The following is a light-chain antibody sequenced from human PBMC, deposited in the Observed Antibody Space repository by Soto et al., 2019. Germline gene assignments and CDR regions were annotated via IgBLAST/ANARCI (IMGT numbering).Light chain of an antibody. J-gene: IGKJ1*01. CDR1: QGIGYN. Sequence: DIQMTQSPTSLSASVGDRVTITCRASQGIGYNLAWYQQKPGKVPKVLIYTASTLHSGVPSRFSGSGSGTEFTLTISSLQPEDVATYFCQKYDSFPWSFGQGTRVEI. CDR2: TAS. V-gene: IGKV1-27*01. CDR3: QKYDSFPWS.